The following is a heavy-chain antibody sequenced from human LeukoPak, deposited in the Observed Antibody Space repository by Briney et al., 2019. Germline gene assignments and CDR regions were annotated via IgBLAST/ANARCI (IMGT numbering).Heavy chain of an antibody. J-gene: IGHJ4*02. CDR2: ISYDGSNK. CDR1: VFTFSSYG. D-gene: IGHD5-18*01. V-gene: IGHV3-30*18. Sequence: PGRSLRLSCAASVFTFSSYGMHWVRQAPGKGLEWVAVISYDGSNKYYADSVKGRFTISRDNSTDKLYLQMNSLRAEDTAVYYCAKGAGWIQLWFAYWGQGTLVTVSS. CDR3: AKGAGWIQLWFAY.